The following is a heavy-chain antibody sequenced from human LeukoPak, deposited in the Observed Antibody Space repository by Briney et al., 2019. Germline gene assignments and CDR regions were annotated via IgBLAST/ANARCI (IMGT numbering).Heavy chain of an antibody. CDR2: TNTSGGSK. CDR3: ARSEAFGLLLPDAFDI. CDR1: GCTFTSYY. Sequence: ASVKVSCKASGCTFTSYYMHMMRKVPGQGLEWMRITNTSGGSKRYAWKLQGRVSMTRDMSTSTVYMELSSLRSEDTAVYYCARSEAFGLLLPDAFDIWGQGTMVTVSS. D-gene: IGHD3-22*01. J-gene: IGHJ3*02. V-gene: IGHV1-46*01.